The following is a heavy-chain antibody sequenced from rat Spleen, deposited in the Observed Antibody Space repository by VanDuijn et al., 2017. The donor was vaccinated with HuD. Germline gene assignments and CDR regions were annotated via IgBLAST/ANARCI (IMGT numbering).Heavy chain of an antibody. J-gene: IGHJ2*01. D-gene: IGHD1-11*01. CDR1: GFTFSDYN. CDR2: IIYDGSRT. CDR3: ATVYGGPGGFDY. Sequence: EVQLVESGGGLVQPGRSMKLSCAASGFTFSDYNMAWVRQAPKKGLEWVATIIYDGSRTYYRDSVKGRFTISRDNAKSTLYLQMDSLRSEDTATYYCATVYGGPGGFDYWGQGVMVTVSS. V-gene: IGHV5S10*01.